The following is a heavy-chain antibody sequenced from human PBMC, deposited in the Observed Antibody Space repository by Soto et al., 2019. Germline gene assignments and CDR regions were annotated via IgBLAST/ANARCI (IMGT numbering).Heavy chain of an antibody. Sequence: QVQLQQSGPGLVKPSQTLSLTCAISGDSVSSNSATWHWIRQSPSRGLEWLGRTYYSSKWYSDYAVSVKSRITINPDTSKNQVSLQLKSVTPEDTAVYYCARDRLGSSGYYLDAFDIWGQGTMVTVSS. CDR3: ARDRLGSSGYYLDAFDI. D-gene: IGHD3-22*01. J-gene: IGHJ3*02. CDR1: GDSVSSNSAT. CDR2: TYYSSKWYS. V-gene: IGHV6-1*01.